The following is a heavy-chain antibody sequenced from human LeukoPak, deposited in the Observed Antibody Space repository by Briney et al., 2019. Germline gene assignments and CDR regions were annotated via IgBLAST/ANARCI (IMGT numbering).Heavy chain of an antibody. Sequence: GGSLRLSCEASGFIFGTYWMLWVRQAPGKGLVWVSRIDGDGSTTTYADSVKGRFTISRDNAKNTLYLQMNSLRAEDTAVYYCARSQFDNWGQGTLVTVSS. CDR2: IDGDGSTT. CDR1: GFIFGTYW. J-gene: IGHJ4*01. CDR3: ARSQFDN. V-gene: IGHV3-74*01.